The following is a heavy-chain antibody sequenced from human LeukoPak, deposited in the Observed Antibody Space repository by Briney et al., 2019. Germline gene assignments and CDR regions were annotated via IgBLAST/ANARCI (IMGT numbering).Heavy chain of an antibody. D-gene: IGHD3-10*01. Sequence: SETLSLTCTVSGGSISSYYWSWIRQPAGKGLEWIGRIYTSGSTNYNPSLKSRVTMSVDTSKNQFSLKLSSVTAADTAVYYCARDGYGSGSYYNRKIQNWFDPWGQGTLVTVSS. CDR2: IYTSGST. V-gene: IGHV4-4*07. CDR3: ARDGYGSGSYYNRKIQNWFDP. J-gene: IGHJ5*02. CDR1: GGSISSYY.